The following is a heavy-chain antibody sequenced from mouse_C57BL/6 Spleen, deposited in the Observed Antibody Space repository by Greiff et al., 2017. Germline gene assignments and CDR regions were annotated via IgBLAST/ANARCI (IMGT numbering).Heavy chain of an antibody. D-gene: IGHD1-1*01. V-gene: IGHV1-54*01. CDR2: INPGSGGT. Sequence: VQLQQSGAELVRPGTSVKVSCKASGYAFTNYLIEWVKQRPGQGLEWIGVINPGSGGTNYNEKFKGKATLTADKSSSPAYMQLSSLTSWDSAVYFWARAGVLRSYFDVWGTGTTGTVPS. CDR3: ARAGVLRSYFDV. CDR1: GYAFTNYL. J-gene: IGHJ1*03.